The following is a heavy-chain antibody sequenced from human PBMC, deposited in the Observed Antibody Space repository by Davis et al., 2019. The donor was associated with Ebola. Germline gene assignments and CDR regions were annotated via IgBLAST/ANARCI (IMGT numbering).Heavy chain of an antibody. CDR2: ISSSSSTT. J-gene: IGHJ4*02. V-gene: IGHV3-48*02. Sequence: GESLKISCAASGFTFGNAWMSWVRQAPGKGLEWVSYISSSSSTTYYAASVRGRFTISRDNAKNSLYLQMSSLRDEDTAVYYCARDPGYCSSGSCSFDYWGQGTLVTVSA. CDR3: ARDPGYCSSGSCSFDY. D-gene: IGHD2-15*01. CDR1: GFTFGNAW.